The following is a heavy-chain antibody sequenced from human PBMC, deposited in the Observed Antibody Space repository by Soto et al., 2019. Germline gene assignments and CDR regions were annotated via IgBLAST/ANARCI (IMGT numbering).Heavy chain of an antibody. V-gene: IGHV4-31*03. Sequence: SETLSLTCTFSGGSISSGGYYWSWIRQHPGKGLEWIGYIYYSGSTYYNTSLKSRVTISVDTSKNQFSLKLSSVTAADTAVYYCARETYDSSGYYPIDYWGQGTLVTVS. CDR2: IYYSGST. CDR1: GGSISSGGYY. CDR3: ARETYDSSGYYPIDY. J-gene: IGHJ4*02. D-gene: IGHD3-22*01.